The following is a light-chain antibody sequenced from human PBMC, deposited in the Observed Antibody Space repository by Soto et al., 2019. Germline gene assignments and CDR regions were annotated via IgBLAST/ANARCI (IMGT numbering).Light chain of an antibody. V-gene: IGKV3-15*01. CDR1: ETVATT. J-gene: IGKJ1*01. CDR3: QQYFEWPPMT. CDR2: GAS. Sequence: EVLMTQSPATLSLSPGERATLSCWASETVATTLAWYQQKHGQAPRLLISGASTRAAGISDRFRGSGSGTEFTLTISSLRSEDSAIYYCQQYFEWPPMTFGQGTKVEI.